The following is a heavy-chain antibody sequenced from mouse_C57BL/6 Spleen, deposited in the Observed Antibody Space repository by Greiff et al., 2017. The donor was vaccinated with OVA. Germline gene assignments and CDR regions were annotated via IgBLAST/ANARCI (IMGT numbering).Heavy chain of an antibody. D-gene: IGHD2-12*01. CDR1: GYTFTSYW. V-gene: IGHV1-69*01. CDR2: IDPSDSYT. J-gene: IGHJ4*01. Sequence: QVQLQQSGAELVMPGASVKLSCKASGYTFTSYWMHWVKQRPGQGLEWIGEIDPSDSYTNYNQKFKGKSTLTVDKSSSTAYMQLSSLTSEDSAVYYCARSGSYYDAMDYWGQGTSVTVSS. CDR3: ARSGSYYDAMDY.